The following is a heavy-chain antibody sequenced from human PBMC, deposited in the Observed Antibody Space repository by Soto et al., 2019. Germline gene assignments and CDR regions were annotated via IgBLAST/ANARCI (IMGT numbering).Heavy chain of an antibody. J-gene: IGHJ4*02. V-gene: IGHV1-69*02. CDR3: ATSYGSGYRAFDS. Sequence: QVQLVQSGADVQRPGSSVRVSCKSSGDTFNFYSINWVRQAPGLGLQWMGRINPILSMSNYAPRFQGRVTMPADKSTSTAYMELRSLRSEDTAMYYCATSYGSGYRAFDSWGQGALVTVSS. D-gene: IGHD3-10*01. CDR1: GDTFNFYS. CDR2: INPILSMS.